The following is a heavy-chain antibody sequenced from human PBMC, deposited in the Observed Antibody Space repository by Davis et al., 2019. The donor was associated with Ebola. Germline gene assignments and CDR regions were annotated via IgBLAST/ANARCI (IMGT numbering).Heavy chain of an antibody. CDR3: ATCGFCVSTSGVDY. Sequence: GESLKISCAASGFTFSTYAMTWVRQAPGKGLEWVSVISGSGNITYYADSVKGRFTISRDNSKNTLYLQMNNLRGDDTAVYYCATCGFCVSTSGVDYWGQGTLVTVSS. CDR2: ISGSGNIT. CDR1: GFTFSTYA. V-gene: IGHV3-23*01. J-gene: IGHJ4*02. D-gene: IGHD5/OR15-5a*01.